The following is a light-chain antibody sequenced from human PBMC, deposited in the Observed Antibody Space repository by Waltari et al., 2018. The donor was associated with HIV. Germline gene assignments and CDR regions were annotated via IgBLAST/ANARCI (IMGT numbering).Light chain of an antibody. CDR2: DVN. CDR1: TRDVGAYAN. V-gene: IGLV2-14*03. J-gene: IGLJ1*01. Sequence: QSALTQPASVSGAPAQSITLSCTATTRDVGAYANASWYQQNPGKAPKLIIYDVNHRTSGVSNRFSGSKSGNTASLTISGLQAEDEADYYCSSYTLTSTYVFGTGTKVTVL. CDR3: SSYTLTSTYV.